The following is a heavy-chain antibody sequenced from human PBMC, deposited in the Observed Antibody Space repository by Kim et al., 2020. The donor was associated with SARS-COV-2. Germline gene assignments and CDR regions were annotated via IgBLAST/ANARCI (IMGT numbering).Heavy chain of an antibody. D-gene: IGHD3-10*01. Sequence: GGSLRLSCAASEFTFSTYGMNWVRQAPGKGLEWVSYISSSGSTMYYADSVKGRFTISRDNAKNSLYLQMNSLRDEDTAVYYCARGGMVRGVLFDFWGQGTLVTVSS. V-gene: IGHV3-48*02. J-gene: IGHJ4*02. CDR2: ISSSGSTM. CDR1: EFTFSTYG. CDR3: ARGGMVRGVLFDF.